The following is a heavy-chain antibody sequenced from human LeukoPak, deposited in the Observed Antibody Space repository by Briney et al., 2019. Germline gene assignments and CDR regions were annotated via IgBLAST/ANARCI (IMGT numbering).Heavy chain of an antibody. Sequence: GESLKISCKGSGYSFTSYWIGWVRQMPGKGLEWIGIIYPGDSDTRYSPSFQGQVTISADKSISTAYLQWSSLKASDTAMSYCARLRRRDIVVVHWFDPWGQGTLVTVSS. CDR3: ARLRRRDIVVVHWFDP. CDR2: IYPGDSDT. CDR1: GYSFTSYW. J-gene: IGHJ5*02. D-gene: IGHD2-2*01. V-gene: IGHV5-51*01.